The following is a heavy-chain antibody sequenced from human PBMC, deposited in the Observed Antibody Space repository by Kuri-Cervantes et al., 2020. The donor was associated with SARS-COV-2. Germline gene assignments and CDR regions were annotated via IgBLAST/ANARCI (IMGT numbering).Heavy chain of an antibody. CDR2: ISYDGSNK. Sequence: GESLKISCSASGFTFRSYAMHWVRQAPGKGLEWVAVISYDGSNKYYADSVKGRFTISRDNSKNTLYLQMNSLRAEDTAVYYCARGVAELRYYGMDVWGQGTTVTVSS. J-gene: IGHJ6*02. V-gene: IGHV3-30-3*01. D-gene: IGHD1-7*01. CDR3: ARGVAELRYYGMDV. CDR1: GFTFRSYA.